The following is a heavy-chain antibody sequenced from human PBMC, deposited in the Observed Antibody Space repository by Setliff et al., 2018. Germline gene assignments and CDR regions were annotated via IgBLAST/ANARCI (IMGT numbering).Heavy chain of an antibody. J-gene: IGHJ4*02. D-gene: IGHD6-25*01. CDR2: ISASGDTT. CDR1: GYTSSSYA. CDR3: VRDTTSGWMLTN. V-gene: IGHV3-48*03. Sequence: LSLSCAASGYTSSSYAMTWVRQAPGKGLEWVSIISASGDTTYYADSVKGRFTISRDNARDSLYLQMNSLRAEDTAVYYCVRDTTSGWMLTNWGQGTLVTVSS.